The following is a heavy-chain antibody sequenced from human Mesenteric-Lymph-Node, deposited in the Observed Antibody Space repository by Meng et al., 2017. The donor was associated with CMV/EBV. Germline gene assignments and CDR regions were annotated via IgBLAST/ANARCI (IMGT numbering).Heavy chain of an antibody. CDR1: GFTFSTYW. D-gene: IGHD3-10*01. J-gene: IGHJ4*02. CDR2: IKQDGSEK. Sequence: GESLKISCAASGFTFSTYWMNWVRQAPGKGLEWVANIKQDGSEKYYVDSVKGRFTISRDNAKNSLYLQMNSLRAEDTAVYYCTRGLPITMIRGDIKTLFDYWGQGTLVTVSS. V-gene: IGHV3-7*01. CDR3: TRGLPITMIRGDIKTLFDY.